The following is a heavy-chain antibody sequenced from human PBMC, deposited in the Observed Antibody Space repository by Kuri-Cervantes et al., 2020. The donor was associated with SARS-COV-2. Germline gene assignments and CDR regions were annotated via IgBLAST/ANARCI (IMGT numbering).Heavy chain of an antibody. CDR3: ASVGYGGGPAAA. CDR1: GYTFTGYY. Sequence: ASVKVSCKASGYTFTGYYLHWVRQAPGQGLEWMGWIDPNSGGTNSAQNFQGRVTLTRDTSISTAYIELTNLKVGDTAVYYCASVGYGGGPAAAWGQGTLVTVSS. V-gene: IGHV1-2*02. CDR2: IDPNSGGT. D-gene: IGHD3-16*01. J-gene: IGHJ5*02.